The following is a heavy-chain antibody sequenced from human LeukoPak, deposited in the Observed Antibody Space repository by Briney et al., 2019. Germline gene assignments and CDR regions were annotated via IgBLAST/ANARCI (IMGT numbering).Heavy chain of an antibody. CDR1: GFTVSSNY. J-gene: IGHJ4*02. CDR3: ARSNGFDWSQYYFDY. Sequence: GGSLRLSCAASGFTVSSNYMSWVRQAPGKGLEWVSVIYSGGSTYYADPVKGRFTISRDNSKNTLYLQMNSLRAEDTAVYYCARSNGFDWSQYYFDYWGQGTLVTVSS. D-gene: IGHD3-9*01. V-gene: IGHV3-66*01. CDR2: IYSGGST.